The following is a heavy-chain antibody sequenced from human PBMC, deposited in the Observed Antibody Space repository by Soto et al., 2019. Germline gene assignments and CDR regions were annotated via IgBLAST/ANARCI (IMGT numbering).Heavy chain of an antibody. CDR1: GFTFNNYA. Sequence: EVQLLESGGGLVQPGGSLRLSCAASGFTFNNYAMTWVRQAPGKGLEWVSAISGGGDTTSYADSVKGRFTVSGDGSKKTLYLQMSSLRAAYTALYYCAKGRGGSGSLTPRVDFWGQGTLVTVSS. CDR2: ISGGGDTT. V-gene: IGHV3-23*01. J-gene: IGHJ4*02. D-gene: IGHD3-10*01. CDR3: AKGRGGSGSLTPRVDF.